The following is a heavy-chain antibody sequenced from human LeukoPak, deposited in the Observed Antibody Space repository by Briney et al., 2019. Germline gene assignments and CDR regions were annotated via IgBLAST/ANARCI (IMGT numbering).Heavy chain of an antibody. V-gene: IGHV4-61*01. CDR2: IYYSGST. CDR3: ARAQYSSSWS. Sequence: SQTLSLTCTISGGSVSSGRYYWTWIRQPPGKGLEWNGYIYYSGSTNYNPSLKSRVTISVDTSKNQFSLKLSSVTAADTAVYYCARAQYSSSWSWGQGTLVTVSS. D-gene: IGHD6-13*01. CDR1: GGSVSSGRYY. J-gene: IGHJ4*02.